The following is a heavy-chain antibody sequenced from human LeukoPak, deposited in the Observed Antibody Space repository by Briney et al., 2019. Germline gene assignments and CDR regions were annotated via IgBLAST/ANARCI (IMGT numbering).Heavy chain of an antibody. J-gene: IGHJ6*03. Sequence: PGESLKISCKGSGYSFTSYWIGWVHQMPGKGLEWMGIIYPGDSDTRYSPSFQGQVTISADKSISTAHLQWSSLKASDTAMYYCARTSGSYLYYYYYMDVWGKGTTVTVSS. CDR3: ARTSGSYLYYYYYMDV. D-gene: IGHD1-26*01. CDR1: GYSFTSYW. CDR2: IYPGDSDT. V-gene: IGHV5-51*07.